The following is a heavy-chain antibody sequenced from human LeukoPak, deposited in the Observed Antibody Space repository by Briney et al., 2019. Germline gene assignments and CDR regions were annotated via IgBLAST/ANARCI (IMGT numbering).Heavy chain of an antibody. J-gene: IGHJ5*02. D-gene: IGHD6-6*01. Sequence: GGSLRLSCAASGFTFSRNSMNWDRQAPGKGLEWVSSISTSSSYINYADSVKGRFTISRDNAKNSLYLQMNSLRAEDTAVYYCARGSSNIAARNNWFDPWGQGTLVTVSS. CDR1: GFTFSRNS. CDR2: ISTSSSYI. V-gene: IGHV3-21*01. CDR3: ARGSSNIAARNNWFDP.